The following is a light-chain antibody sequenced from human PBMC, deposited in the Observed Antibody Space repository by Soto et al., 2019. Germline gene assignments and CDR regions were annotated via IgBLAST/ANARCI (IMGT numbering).Light chain of an antibody. Sequence: QSVLIQPPSASGTPGQRVTISCSGSSSNIGRHSVTWYQQLPGAAPKLLIYTNDQRPSGVPDRLSGSKSGTSASLAISGLQSEDEGDYYCASWDGSLNGPGVFGGGTKLTVL. V-gene: IGLV1-44*01. CDR1: SSNIGRHS. CDR2: TND. CDR3: ASWDGSLNGPGV. J-gene: IGLJ3*02.